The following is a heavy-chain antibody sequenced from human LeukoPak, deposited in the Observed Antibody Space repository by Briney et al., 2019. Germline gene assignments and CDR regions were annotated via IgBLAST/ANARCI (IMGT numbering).Heavy chain of an antibody. V-gene: IGHV3-74*01. D-gene: IGHD7-27*01. J-gene: IGHJ2*01. CDR3: ARVSTGAWYFDL. Sequence: GGSLSLSCAASGFTFSRYWMHWVRHVPGKGLVWVSRINSDGSTTTYADSVTGRFTVSRDNAKNTQYLQMNSLRVEDTAVYYCARVSTGAWYFDLWGRGTLVTVSS. CDR1: GFTFSRYW. CDR2: INSDGSTT.